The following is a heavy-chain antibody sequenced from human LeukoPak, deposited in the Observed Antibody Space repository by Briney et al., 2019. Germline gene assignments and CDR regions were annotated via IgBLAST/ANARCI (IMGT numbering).Heavy chain of an antibody. CDR2: IKTKAEGGTT. D-gene: IGHD1-1*01. CDR3: TTNAAVGTWEIFDY. V-gene: IGHV3-15*01. CDR1: GFSLSNAW. Sequence: PGGSLRLSCAGSGFSLSNAWMSWVRQAPGKGLEWVGRIKTKAEGGTTDYAAPVKGRFTISRDDSKNMVYPQMNSLKTEDTAVYYCTTNAAVGTWEIFDYWGQGTLVTVSS. J-gene: IGHJ4*02.